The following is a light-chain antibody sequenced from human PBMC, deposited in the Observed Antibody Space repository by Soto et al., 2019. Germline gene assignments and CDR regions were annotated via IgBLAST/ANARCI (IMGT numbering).Light chain of an antibody. J-gene: IGKJ4*01. CDR3: QQYESYPLT. CDR2: KAS. V-gene: IGKV1-5*03. Sequence: DIQMTQSPSTLSASVGDRVAITCRASQSISSWLAWYQQKPGKAPNLLIYKASSLESGVPSRFSGSGSGTEFTLTVSSLQPDDSAAYYCQQYESYPLTFGRGTKVEIK. CDR1: QSISSW.